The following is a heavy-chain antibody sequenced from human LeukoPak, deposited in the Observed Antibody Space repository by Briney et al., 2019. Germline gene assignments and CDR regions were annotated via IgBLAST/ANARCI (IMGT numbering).Heavy chain of an antibody. CDR2: IYHSGST. J-gene: IGHJ5*02. CDR3: ARVESQYGDYAWIVNWFDP. CDR1: GYSISSGYY. Sequence: SETLSLTCTVSGYSISSGYYWAWIRQPPGKGLEWIGSIYHSGSTYYNPSLKIRVTISVDTSKNQFSLKLSSVIAADTAVYYCARVESQYGDYAWIVNWFDPWGQGTLVTVSS. D-gene: IGHD4-17*01. V-gene: IGHV4-38-2*02.